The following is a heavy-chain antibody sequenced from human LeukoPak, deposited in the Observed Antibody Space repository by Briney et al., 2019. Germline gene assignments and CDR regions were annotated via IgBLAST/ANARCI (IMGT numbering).Heavy chain of an antibody. J-gene: IGHJ4*02. CDR2: ISASGSHI. V-gene: IGHV3-21*01. Sequence: KSGGSLRLSCAASGFTFSRYSMKWVRQPPGRGLEGVSSISASGSHIYYADSVKGRFSISRDSARNSVYVQMSSLRAEDTAVYYCARGPQFCSGGSCFGYYFDYWGQGALVTVSS. CDR1: GFTFSRYS. CDR3: ARGPQFCSGGSCFGYYFDY. D-gene: IGHD2-15*01.